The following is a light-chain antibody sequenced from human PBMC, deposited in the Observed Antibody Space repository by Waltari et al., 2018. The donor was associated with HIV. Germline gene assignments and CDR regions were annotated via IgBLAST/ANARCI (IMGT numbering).Light chain of an antibody. V-gene: IGKV1D-13*01. CDR3: QQFNNYPLT. CDR2: DAS. CDR1: HGLSSA. J-gene: IGKJ4*01. Sequence: AIQLTQSPSSLSAPVGDRITITCRASHGLSSALAWYQQRPGKAPKLLIYDASSLKSGVPSRFSGSESGTDFTFTISSLQPEDFATYYCQQFNNYPLTFGGGTKVEI.